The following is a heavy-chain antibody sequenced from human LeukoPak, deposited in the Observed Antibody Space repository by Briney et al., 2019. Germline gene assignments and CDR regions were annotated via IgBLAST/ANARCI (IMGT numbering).Heavy chain of an antibody. CDR1: GYTFTGYY. J-gene: IGHJ5*02. V-gene: IGHV1-2*06. Sequence: ASVTVSCKASGYTFTGYYMHWVRQAPGQGLEWMGRINPKSGETIYAQSFQGRVTMTRDTSINTASMELSRLRSDDTAVYYCARGADSNSNWFDPWGQGTLITVSS. D-gene: IGHD4-11*01. CDR3: ARGADSNSNWFDP. CDR2: INPKSGET.